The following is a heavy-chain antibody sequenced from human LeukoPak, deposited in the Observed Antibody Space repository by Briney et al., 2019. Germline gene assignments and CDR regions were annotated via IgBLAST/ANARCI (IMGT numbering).Heavy chain of an antibody. J-gene: IGHJ4*02. CDR1: GFSFSIYS. D-gene: IGHD2-2*01. CDR3: ARSRQYQLLSGGPLAY. V-gene: IGHV3-30*04. Sequence: GGSLRLSCAASGFSFSIYSLHWVRQAPGKGLEWLAVMSYDGSNREYADPVKGRFTIFRDNSNNTLFPEMNSLRVDDTAVYYCARSRQYQLLSGGPLAYWGQGTLVTVS. CDR2: MSYDGSNR.